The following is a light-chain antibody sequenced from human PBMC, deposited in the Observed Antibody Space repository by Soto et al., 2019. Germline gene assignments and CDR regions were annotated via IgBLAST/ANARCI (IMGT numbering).Light chain of an antibody. V-gene: IGKV1-5*03. CDR1: QSISSK. Sequence: DIQMTQSPPTLPATVVDRVTITCRASQSISSKLAWYQQKPGKAPKFLINKASSLQIGVPSRFSGSGSGTEFNLTISSLQPDDFATSYCQQYSSYSFTFGGGTKVEIK. J-gene: IGKJ4*01. CDR2: KAS. CDR3: QQYSSYSFT.